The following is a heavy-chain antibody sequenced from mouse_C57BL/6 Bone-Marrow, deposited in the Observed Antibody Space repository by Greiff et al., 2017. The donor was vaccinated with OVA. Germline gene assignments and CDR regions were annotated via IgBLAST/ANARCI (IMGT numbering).Heavy chain of an antibody. CDR2: IYPRSGNT. Sequence: QVHVKQSGAELARPGASVKLSCKASGYTFTSYGISWVKQRTGQGLEWIGEIYPRSGNTYYNEKFKGKATLTADKSSSTAYMELRSLTSEDSAVYFCALYDLGYAMDYWGQGTSVTVSS. CDR3: ALYDLGYAMDY. CDR1: GYTFTSYG. J-gene: IGHJ4*01. D-gene: IGHD2-4*01. V-gene: IGHV1-81*01.